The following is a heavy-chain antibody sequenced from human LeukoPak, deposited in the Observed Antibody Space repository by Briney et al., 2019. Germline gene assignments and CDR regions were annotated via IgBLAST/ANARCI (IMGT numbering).Heavy chain of an antibody. CDR3: ARDGGPLWFGELLPSYFDY. CDR2: INPSGGST. V-gene: IGHV1-46*01. J-gene: IGHJ4*02. Sequence: VASVKVSFKASGYTFTSYYMHWVRQAPGQGLEWMGIINPSGGSTSYAQKFQGGVTMTRDMSTSTIYMELSSLRSEDTAVYYCARDGGPLWFGELLPSYFDYWGQGTLVTVSS. D-gene: IGHD3-10*01. CDR1: GYTFTSYY.